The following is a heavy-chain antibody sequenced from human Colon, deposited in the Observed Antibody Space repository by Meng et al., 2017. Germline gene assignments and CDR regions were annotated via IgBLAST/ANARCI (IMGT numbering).Heavy chain of an antibody. V-gene: IGHV4-38-2*01. Sequence: SDTLSLTCAVSGYSISSGYYWGWIRQPPGKGLEWIGSIYHSGSTYYNPSLKSRVTISVDTSKNQFSLKLSSVTAADTAVYYCARGEGYYDSSGLNWFDPWGQGTLVTVSS. D-gene: IGHD3-22*01. CDR2: IYHSGST. CDR1: GYSISSGYY. CDR3: ARGEGYYDSSGLNWFDP. J-gene: IGHJ5*02.